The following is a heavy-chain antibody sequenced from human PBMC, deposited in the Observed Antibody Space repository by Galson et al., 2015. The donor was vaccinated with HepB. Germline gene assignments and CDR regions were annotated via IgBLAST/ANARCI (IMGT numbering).Heavy chain of an antibody. Sequence: ETLSLTCTVSGGSISSYYWSWIRQPPGKGLEWIGYIYYSGSTNYNPSLRSRVTISVDTSKNQFSLKLSSVTAADTAVYYCARLRLGDILTGYPYYFDYWGQGTLVTVSS. J-gene: IGHJ4*02. CDR2: IYYSGST. D-gene: IGHD3-9*01. CDR3: ARLRLGDILTGYPYYFDY. CDR1: GGSISSYY. V-gene: IGHV4-59*01.